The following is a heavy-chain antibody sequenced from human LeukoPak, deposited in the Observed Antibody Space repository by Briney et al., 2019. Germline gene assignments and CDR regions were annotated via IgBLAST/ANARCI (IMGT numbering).Heavy chain of an antibody. CDR1: GGSISSGSYY. D-gene: IGHD2-15*01. J-gene: IGHJ6*03. CDR3: ARGTIVVVAANYYYYMDV. CDR2: IYTSGST. V-gene: IGHV4-61*02. Sequence: PSETLSLTCTVSGGSISSGSYYWSWIRQPAGKGLEWIGRIYTSGSTNYNPSLKSRVTISVDTSKNQFSLKLSSVTAADTAVYYCARGTIVVVAANYYYYMDVWGKGTTVTVSS.